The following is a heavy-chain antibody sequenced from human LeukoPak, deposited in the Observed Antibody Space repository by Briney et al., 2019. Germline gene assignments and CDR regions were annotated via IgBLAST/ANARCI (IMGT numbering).Heavy chain of an antibody. CDR3: ARGRQYYYYYGMDV. D-gene: IGHD6-25*01. Sequence: GGSLRLSCAASGFTFSSYWMHWVRQAPGKGLVWVSRINSDGSSTSYADSVKGRFTISRDNAKNTLYPQMNSLRAEDTAVYYCARGRQYYYYYGMDVWGKGTTVTVSS. V-gene: IGHV3-74*01. CDR2: INSDGSST. J-gene: IGHJ6*04. CDR1: GFTFSSYW.